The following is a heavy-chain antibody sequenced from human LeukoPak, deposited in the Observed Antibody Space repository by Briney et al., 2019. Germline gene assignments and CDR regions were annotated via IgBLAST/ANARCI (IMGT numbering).Heavy chain of an antibody. D-gene: IGHD1-26*01. J-gene: IGHJ4*02. CDR2: IYSGGST. V-gene: IGHV3-66*01. CDR1: GFTVSSNY. Sequence: AGGSLRLSCAASGFTVSSNYMSWVRQAPGKGLEWVLVIYSGGSTYYADSVKGRFTISRDNSKNTLYLQMNSLRAEVTAVYYCARAPGGSYRTPYFDYWGQGTLVTVSS. CDR3: ARAPGGSYRTPYFDY.